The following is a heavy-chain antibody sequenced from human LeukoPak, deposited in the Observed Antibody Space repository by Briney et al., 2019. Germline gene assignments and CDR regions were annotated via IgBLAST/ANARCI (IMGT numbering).Heavy chain of an antibody. CDR3: ASGLTSGSYFAYFDY. D-gene: IGHD1-26*01. CDR2: ISGSGGST. Sequence: GGSLRLSCAASGFTFSSYAMSWVRQAPGKGLEWVSAISGSGGSTYYADSVKGRFTISRDNSKNTLYLQMNSLRAEDTAVYYCASGLTSGSYFAYFDYWGQGTLVTVSS. V-gene: IGHV3-23*01. CDR1: GFTFSSYA. J-gene: IGHJ4*02.